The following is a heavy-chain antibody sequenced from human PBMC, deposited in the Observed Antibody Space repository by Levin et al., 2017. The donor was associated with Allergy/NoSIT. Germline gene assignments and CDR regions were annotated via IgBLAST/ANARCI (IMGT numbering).Heavy chain of an antibody. CDR1: GGSFSGYY. CDR3: ARAPSGYSSSWYRSDYYYYGMDV. CDR2: INHSGST. J-gene: IGHJ6*02. Sequence: PSETLSLTCAVYGGSFSGYYWSWIRQPPGKGLEWIGEINHSGSTNYNPSLKSRVTISVDTSKNQFSLKLSSVTAADTAVYYCARAPSGYSSSWYRSDYYYYGMDVWGQGTTVTVSS. V-gene: IGHV4-34*01. D-gene: IGHD6-13*01.